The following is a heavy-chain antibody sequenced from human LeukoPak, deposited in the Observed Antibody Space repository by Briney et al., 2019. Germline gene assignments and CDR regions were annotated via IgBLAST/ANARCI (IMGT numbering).Heavy chain of an antibody. D-gene: IGHD6-6*01. CDR2: ISSSSSYI. Sequence: PGGSLRLSCAASGFTFSSYSMNWVRQAPGKGLEWVSSISSSSSYIYYADSVKGRFTISRDNAKNSLYLQMNSLRAEDTAVYYCARDRMKWQLVPVDVWGKGTTVTVSS. V-gene: IGHV3-21*01. CDR3: ARDRMKWQLVPVDV. CDR1: GFTFSSYS. J-gene: IGHJ6*04.